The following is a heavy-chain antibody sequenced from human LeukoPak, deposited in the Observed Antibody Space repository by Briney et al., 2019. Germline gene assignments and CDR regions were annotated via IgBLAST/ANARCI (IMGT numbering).Heavy chain of an antibody. J-gene: IGHJ4*02. Sequence: PSETLSLTCAVYGGSFSGYYWSWIRQPPGKGLEWIGEINHSGSTNYNPSLKSRVTISVDTSKNQFSLKLGSVTAADTAVYYCARGRGYSYGRFDYWGQGTLVTVSS. CDR3: ARGRGYSYGRFDY. V-gene: IGHV4-34*01. CDR2: INHSGST. D-gene: IGHD5-18*01. CDR1: GGSFSGYY.